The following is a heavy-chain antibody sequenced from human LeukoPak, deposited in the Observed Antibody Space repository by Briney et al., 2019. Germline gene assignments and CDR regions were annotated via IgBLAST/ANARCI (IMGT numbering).Heavy chain of an antibody. D-gene: IGHD3-10*01. Sequence: PGGSLRLSCAASGFTFSSYAMHWVRQAPGKGLEYVSAISSNGGSTYCADSVRGRFTISRDNSKNTLFLHMNSLRAEDTAVYFCARAEGSGSGAYTLDYWGQGILVTVSS. CDR2: ISSNGGST. V-gene: IGHV3-64*02. J-gene: IGHJ4*02. CDR3: ARAEGSGSGAYTLDY. CDR1: GFTFSSYA.